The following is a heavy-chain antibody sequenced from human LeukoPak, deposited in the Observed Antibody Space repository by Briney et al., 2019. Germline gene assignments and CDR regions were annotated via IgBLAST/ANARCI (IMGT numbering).Heavy chain of an antibody. Sequence: PGGSLRLSCAASGFTFSSYSMNWVRQAPGKGLEWVSYISSSGSTIYYADSVKGRFTISRDNSKNTLYLQMNSLRAEDTALYYCVKHSAPVLAAARFDYWGQGNLVTVSS. J-gene: IGHJ4*02. D-gene: IGHD2-2*01. V-gene: IGHV3-48*01. CDR2: ISSSGSTI. CDR3: VKHSAPVLAAARFDY. CDR1: GFTFSSYS.